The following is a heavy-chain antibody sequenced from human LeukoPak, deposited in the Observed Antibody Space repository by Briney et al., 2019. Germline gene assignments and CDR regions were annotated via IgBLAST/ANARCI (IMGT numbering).Heavy chain of an antibody. J-gene: IGHJ5*02. CDR3: ARKAAGWFDP. CDR2: IYYSGST. CDR1: GGSFSGYY. D-gene: IGHD6-13*01. Sequence: PSETLSLTCAVYGGSFSGYYWSWIRQPPGKGLEWIGSIYYSGSTYYNPSLKSRVTISVDTSKNQFSLKLSSVTAADTAVYYCARKAAGWFDPWGQGTLVTVSS. V-gene: IGHV4-34*01.